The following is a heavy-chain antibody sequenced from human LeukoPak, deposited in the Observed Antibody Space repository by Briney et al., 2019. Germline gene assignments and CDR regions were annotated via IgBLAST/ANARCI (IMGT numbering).Heavy chain of an antibody. Sequence: GRSLRLSCTASRFTFGDNALSWVRQAPGKGLEWVSAISGSGGSTYYADSVKGRFTISRDNSKNTLYLQMNSLRAEDTAVYYCAKALADYYYYGMDVWGQGTTVTVSS. J-gene: IGHJ6*02. CDR1: RFTFGDNA. V-gene: IGHV3-23*01. CDR3: AKALADYYYYGMDV. CDR2: ISGSGGST. D-gene: IGHD6-19*01.